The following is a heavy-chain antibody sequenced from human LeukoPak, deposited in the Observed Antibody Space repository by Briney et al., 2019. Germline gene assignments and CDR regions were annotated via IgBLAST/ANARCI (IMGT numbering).Heavy chain of an antibody. D-gene: IGHD2-21*02. J-gene: IGHJ4*02. V-gene: IGHV3-15*01. CDR3: TTVDCWLPYY. CDR1: GFTFSSAW. CDR2: IRSNSDGGTA. Sequence: PGGSLRLPCAASGFTFSSAWMSWVRQAPGKGLEWIGPIRSNSDGGTADYAAPVEGRFTISRDDSRNTLYLQMSSLKTEDTAVYYCTTVDCWLPYYWGQGSLVTVSS.